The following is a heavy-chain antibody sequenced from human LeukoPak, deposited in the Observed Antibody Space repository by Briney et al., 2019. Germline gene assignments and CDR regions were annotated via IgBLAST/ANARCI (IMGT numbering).Heavy chain of an antibody. Sequence: GGSLRLSCVASGFTFSSYWMHWVRQAPGKGLVWVSRINSDGRSISYADSVKGRFTISRDNAKNTLYLQMNSLRAEDTAVYYCAKFTHSSGWYYFDYWGQGTLVTVSS. D-gene: IGHD6-19*01. CDR3: AKFTHSSGWYYFDY. CDR2: INSDGRSI. CDR1: GFTFSSYW. J-gene: IGHJ4*02. V-gene: IGHV3-74*01.